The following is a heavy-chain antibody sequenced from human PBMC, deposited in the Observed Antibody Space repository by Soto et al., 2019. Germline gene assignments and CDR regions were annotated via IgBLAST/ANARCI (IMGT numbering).Heavy chain of an antibody. CDR2: IIPIFDTA. D-gene: IGHD1-26*01. CDR3: ARNGALTGYSYGMDV. J-gene: IGHJ6*02. V-gene: IGHV1-69*13. CDR1: GGTFSDYT. Sequence: SVKVSCKASGGTFSDYTINWVRQAPGQRLEWMGGIIPIFDTANYAEKFQGRVTITADESTSTSFMEVSSLRSEDTAVYYCARNGALTGYSYGMDVWGQGTMVTVSS.